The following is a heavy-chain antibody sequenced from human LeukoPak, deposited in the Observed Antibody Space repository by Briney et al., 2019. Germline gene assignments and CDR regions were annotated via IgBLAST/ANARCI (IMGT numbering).Heavy chain of an antibody. CDR3: ARAVTSTEGY. Sequence: GGSLRLSCAASGFVFSNYWMTWVRQAPGKGLEWVASINDGGSGKYYVDSVKGRFTISRDNAQKSLYLEMNSLRAEDTAVYFCARAVTSTEGYWGQGTLVTVSS. V-gene: IGHV3-7*03. CDR2: INDGGSGK. CDR1: GFVFSNYW. D-gene: IGHD4-17*01. J-gene: IGHJ4*02.